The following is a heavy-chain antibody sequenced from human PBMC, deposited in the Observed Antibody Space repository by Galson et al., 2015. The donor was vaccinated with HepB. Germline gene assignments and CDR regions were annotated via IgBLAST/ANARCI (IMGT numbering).Heavy chain of an antibody. CDR1: GYTFNRYG. V-gene: IGHV1-18*04. CDR2: ISTYNGEI. Sequence: SVKVSCKASGYTFNRYGFSWVRQAPRQGLEWMGWISTYNGEIRYAQKFQGRITMTTDASTNTAYMELRTLRLDDTAVYFCARDRTVTTEREYYYYYPMYVWGQGTTVTAS. D-gene: IGHD4-17*01. CDR3: ARDRTVTTEREYYYYYPMYV. J-gene: IGHJ6*02.